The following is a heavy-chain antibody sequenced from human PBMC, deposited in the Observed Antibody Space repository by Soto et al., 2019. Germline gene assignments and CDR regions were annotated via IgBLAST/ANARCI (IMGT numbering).Heavy chain of an antibody. CDR1: GYTFTSYG. CDR3: ARDRGYAVFDY. CDR2: ISAYNGNT. D-gene: IGHD5-12*01. J-gene: IGHJ4*02. Sequence: ASVKVSCKASGYTFTSYGISWVRQAPGQGLEWMGWISAYNGNTNYAQKIQGRVTMTTDTSASTAYMELSSLRSEDTAVYYCARDRGYAVFDYWGQGPLFTVSS. V-gene: IGHV1-18*01.